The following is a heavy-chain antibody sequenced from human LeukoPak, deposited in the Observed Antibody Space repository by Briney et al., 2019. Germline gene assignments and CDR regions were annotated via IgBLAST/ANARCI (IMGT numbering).Heavy chain of an antibody. CDR2: IYYSGRT. CDR1: GGSISSYY. V-gene: IGHV4-59*08. D-gene: IGHD3-22*01. J-gene: IGHJ5*02. Sequence: SETLSLTCTVSGGSISSYYWSWIRQPPGKGLEWIGYIYYSGRTNYNPSLKSRVTISVDTSKNQFSLKLSSVTAADTAVYYCAGLYYYDSSGYYRDWFDPWGQGTLVTVSS. CDR3: AGLYYYDSSGYYRDWFDP.